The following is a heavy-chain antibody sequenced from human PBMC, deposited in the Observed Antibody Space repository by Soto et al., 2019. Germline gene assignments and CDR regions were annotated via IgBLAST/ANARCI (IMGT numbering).Heavy chain of an antibody. CDR1: GFSLSTSGVG. D-gene: IGHD6-25*01. CDR2: IYWDDDK. Sequence: SGPTLVNPTQTLTLTCTFSGFSLSTSGVGVGWIRQPPGKALEWLALIYWDDDKRYSPSLKSRLTITKDTSKNQVVLTMTNMDPVDSAPYYCAHIYRAYTPADWCDRSGRGTLVTVSS. V-gene: IGHV2-5*02. CDR3: AHIYRAYTPADWCDR. J-gene: IGHJ5*02.